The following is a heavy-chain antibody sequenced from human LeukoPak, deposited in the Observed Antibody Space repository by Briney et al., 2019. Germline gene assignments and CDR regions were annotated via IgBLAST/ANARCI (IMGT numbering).Heavy chain of an antibody. D-gene: IGHD4-17*01. CDR2: ISAYNGNT. CDR3: ARVTTVTTGPDFYYGMDV. J-gene: IGHJ6*02. CDR1: GYTFTSYG. V-gene: IGHV1-18*01. Sequence: GASVKVSCKASGYTFTSYGISWVRQAPGQGLEWMGWISAYNGNTNYAQKHQGRVTMTTDTSTSTAYMELRSLRSDDTAVYYCARVTTVTTGPDFYYGMDVWGQGTTVTVSS.